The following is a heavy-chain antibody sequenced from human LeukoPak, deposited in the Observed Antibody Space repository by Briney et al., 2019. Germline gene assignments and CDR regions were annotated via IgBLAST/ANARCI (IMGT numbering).Heavy chain of an antibody. CDR2: ISSGAGTI. CDR1: GFTFSDYY. J-gene: IGHJ4*02. V-gene: IGHV3-11*04. CDR3: ARDLGYNYGSDC. Sequence: PGGSLRLSCAASGFTFSDYYMSWIRQAPGKGLEWVSYISSGAGTIYYADSVKGRFTISRDNAKNPLYLQMNSLRADDTAVYYCARDLGYNYGSDCWGQGTLVTVSS. D-gene: IGHD5-18*01.